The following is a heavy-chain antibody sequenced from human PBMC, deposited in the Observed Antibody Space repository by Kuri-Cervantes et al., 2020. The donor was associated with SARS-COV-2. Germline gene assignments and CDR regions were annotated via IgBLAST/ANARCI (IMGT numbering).Heavy chain of an antibody. J-gene: IGHJ4*02. CDR1: GFTFSSYD. D-gene: IGHD1-20*01. V-gene: IGHV3-13*01. Sequence: GGSLRLSCAASGFTFSSYDMHWVRQATGKGLVWVSAIGTAGDTYYPGFVKGRFTISRDNARNSLYLQMKSLRAEDTAVYYCARGDGITGTPDYWGQGTLVTVSS. CDR2: IGTAGDT. CDR3: ARGDGITGTPDY.